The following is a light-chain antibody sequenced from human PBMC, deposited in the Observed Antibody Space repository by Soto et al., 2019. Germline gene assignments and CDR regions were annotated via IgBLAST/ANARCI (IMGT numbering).Light chain of an antibody. CDR1: QMVLYSSNNKNY. CDR2: WAS. CDR3: QQYYSTRT. Sequence: DVLVTTYPEYLAVSMGEKATLNCNCTQMVLYSSNNKNYLAWYQQKPGQPPKLLIYWASTRESGVPDRFSGSGSGTDFTLTISSLQAEDVAVYYCQQYYSTRTFGQGTKVDIK. J-gene: IGKJ1*01. V-gene: IGKV4-1*01.